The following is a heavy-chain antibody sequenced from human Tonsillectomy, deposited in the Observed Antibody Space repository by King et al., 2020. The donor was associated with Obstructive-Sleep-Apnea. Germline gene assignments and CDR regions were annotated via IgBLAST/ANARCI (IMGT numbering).Heavy chain of an antibody. V-gene: IGHV7-4-1*02. CDR1: GYTFTSYA. CDR2: INTNTGNP. J-gene: IGHJ3*02. Sequence: QLVQSGSELKKPGASVKVSCKASGYTFTSYAMNWVRQAPGQGLEWMGWINTNTGNPTYAQGFTGRFVFSLDTSVSTAYLQISSLKAEDTAVFYCVRDIVVVVAATVTDDAFDIWGQGTMVTVSS. D-gene: IGHD2-15*01. CDR3: VRDIVVVVAATVTDDAFDI.